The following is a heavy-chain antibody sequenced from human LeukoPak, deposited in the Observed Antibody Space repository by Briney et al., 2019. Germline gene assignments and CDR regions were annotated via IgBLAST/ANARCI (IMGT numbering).Heavy chain of an antibody. D-gene: IGHD5-12*01. J-gene: IGHJ3*02. CDR2: IYYSGST. CDR3: ARVNSGYDFRGGHDAFDI. Sequence: PSETLSLTCTVSGGSISSGDYYWSWIRQPPGKGLEWIGYIYYSGSTYYNPSLKSRVTISVDTSKNQFSLKLSSVTAADTAVYYCARVNSGYDFRGGHDAFDIWGQGTMVTVSS. V-gene: IGHV4-30-4*01. CDR1: GGSISSGDYY.